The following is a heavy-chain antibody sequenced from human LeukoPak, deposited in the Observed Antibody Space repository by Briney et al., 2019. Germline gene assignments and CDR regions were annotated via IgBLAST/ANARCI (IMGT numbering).Heavy chain of an antibody. J-gene: IGHJ4*02. Sequence: PGGSLRLSCAASGFIFSSYGMHWVRQPAGKGLEWVAFIRSDGSDTYSAASVKGRFTISRDNSKNTLWLQMNSLRAEDTAVYYCAKHDSSSDFWGQGTLVTVFS. V-gene: IGHV3-30*02. CDR1: GFIFSSYG. CDR2: IRSDGSDT. D-gene: IGHD3-22*01. CDR3: AKHDSSSDF.